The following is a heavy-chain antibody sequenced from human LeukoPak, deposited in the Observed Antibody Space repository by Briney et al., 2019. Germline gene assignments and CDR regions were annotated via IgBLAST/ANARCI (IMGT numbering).Heavy chain of an antibody. D-gene: IGHD3-3*01. Sequence: GGSRRLSCAAFGFTLADHGMDWVGQAPGKGWGWVGGISWMSGIIGYADSVKGRFTISRDNAKNSLNLQMESLRAEDTAVYYCAKDTGSPADAITMEDNAFDIWGQGTMVTVSS. J-gene: IGHJ3*02. V-gene: IGHV3-9*01. CDR1: GFTLADHG. CDR3: AKDTGSPADAITMEDNAFDI. CDR2: ISWMSGII.